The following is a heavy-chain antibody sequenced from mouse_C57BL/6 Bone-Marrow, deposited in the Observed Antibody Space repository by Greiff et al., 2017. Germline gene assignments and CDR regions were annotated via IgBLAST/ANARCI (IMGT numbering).Heavy chain of an antibody. CDR1: GYAFSSYW. V-gene: IGHV1-80*01. Sequence: VNVVESGAELVKPGASVKISCKASGYAFSSYWMNWVKQRPGKGLEWIGQIYPGDGDTNYNGKFKGKATLTADKSSSTAYMQLSSLTSEDSAVYFCAREDYYYGLDYWGQGTTLTVSS. CDR2: IYPGDGDT. J-gene: IGHJ2*01. CDR3: AREDYYYGLDY. D-gene: IGHD1-1*01.